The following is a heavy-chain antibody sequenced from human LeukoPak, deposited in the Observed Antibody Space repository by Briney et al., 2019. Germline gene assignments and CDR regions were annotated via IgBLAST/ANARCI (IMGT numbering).Heavy chain of an antibody. CDR3: ARVGYNWNDYIDY. CDR2: INSDGSST. Sequence: GGSLRLSCAASGFTFSSYWMHWVRQAPGKGLVWVSRINSDGSSTSYADSVKGRFTISRDNAKNTLYLQMNSLRAEDTAVYYCARVGYNWNDYIDYWGQGTLVTVSS. CDR1: GFTFSSYW. V-gene: IGHV3-74*01. J-gene: IGHJ4*02. D-gene: IGHD1-20*01.